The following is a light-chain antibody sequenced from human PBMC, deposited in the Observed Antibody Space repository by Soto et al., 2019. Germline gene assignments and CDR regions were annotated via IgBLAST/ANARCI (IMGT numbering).Light chain of an antibody. CDR1: QAIGSW. Sequence: DIQMTQSPSTLSAYVGDRVTISCRASQAIGSWLAWYQQHPGKAPKLLIFDASSLGSGVPSRFSGSGSGTEFTLTISSLQPDDFATYFCQQYQTYSTFGQGTRLEIK. CDR2: DAS. J-gene: IGKJ5*01. CDR3: QQYQTYST. V-gene: IGKV1-5*01.